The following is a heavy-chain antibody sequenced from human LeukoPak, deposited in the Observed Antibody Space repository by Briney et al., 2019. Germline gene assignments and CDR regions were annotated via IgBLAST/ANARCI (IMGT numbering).Heavy chain of an antibody. J-gene: IGHJ4*02. CDR3: AKDYDVMTGYYSFDY. Sequence: GGSLRLSCAASGFTFSSYGMHWVRQAPGKGLEWVAFIRYDGSNKYYADSVKGRFTISRDNSKNTLYLQMNSLRAEDTAVYYCAKDYDVMTGYYSFDYWGQGTLVTVSS. D-gene: IGHD3-9*01. V-gene: IGHV3-30*02. CDR2: IRYDGSNK. CDR1: GFTFSSYG.